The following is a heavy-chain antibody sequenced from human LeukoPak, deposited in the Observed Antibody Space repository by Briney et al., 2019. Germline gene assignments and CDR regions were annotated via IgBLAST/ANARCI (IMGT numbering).Heavy chain of an antibody. V-gene: IGHV1-2*04. CDR2: INLHTGGA. CDR1: GYTFTDYF. CDR3: ARGDELSLDV. D-gene: IGHD1-26*01. J-gene: IGHJ6*04. Sequence: ASVKVSCKASGYTFTDYFLHWVRQAPGQGLEWMGCINLHTGGAHYAQKFQDWVSLTRDTSIDTAFMELSSLRSEDTAVYYCARGDELSLDVWGKGTTVTVSS.